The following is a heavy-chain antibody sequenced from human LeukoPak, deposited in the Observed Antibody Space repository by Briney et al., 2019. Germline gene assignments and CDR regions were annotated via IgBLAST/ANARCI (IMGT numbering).Heavy chain of an antibody. CDR3: TRDGAGDFDY. CDR2: ISSSGSTM. J-gene: IGHJ4*02. Sequence: GGSLRLSCAASGFTFSSYEMNWVRQAPGKGLEWVSYISSSGSTMYYADSVKGRFTISRDNAKNSLYLQMNSLKTEDTAVYYCTRDGAGDFDYWGQGTLVTVSS. V-gene: IGHV3-48*03. CDR1: GFTFSSYE. D-gene: IGHD1-26*01.